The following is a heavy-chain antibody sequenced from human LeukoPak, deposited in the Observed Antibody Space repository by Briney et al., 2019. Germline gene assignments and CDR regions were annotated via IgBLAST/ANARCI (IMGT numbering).Heavy chain of an antibody. V-gene: IGHV3-30*18. J-gene: IGHJ4*02. CDR2: ISYDGSNK. CDR3: AKSVVVITFRFDD. Sequence: GGSLRLSCAASGFTFSSYGMHWVRQAPGKGLEWVAVISYDGSNKYYADSVKGRFTISRDNSKNMVYLQMNSLRADDTAVYYCAKSVVVITFRFDDWGQGALVTVSS. CDR1: GFTFSSYG. D-gene: IGHD2-15*01.